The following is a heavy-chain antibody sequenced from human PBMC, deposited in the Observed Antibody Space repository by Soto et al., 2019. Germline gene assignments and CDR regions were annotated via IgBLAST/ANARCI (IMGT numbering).Heavy chain of an antibody. Sequence: GGSLRLSCAASGFTFSSYSMNWVRQAPGKGLEWVSSISSSSSYIYYADSVKGRFTISRDNAKNSLYLQMNSLRAEDTAVYYCARLGAAHYYYYMDVWGKGTTVTVSS. CDR3: ARLGAAHYYYYMDV. V-gene: IGHV3-21*01. CDR2: ISSSSSYI. J-gene: IGHJ6*03. CDR1: GFTFSSYS. D-gene: IGHD2-15*01.